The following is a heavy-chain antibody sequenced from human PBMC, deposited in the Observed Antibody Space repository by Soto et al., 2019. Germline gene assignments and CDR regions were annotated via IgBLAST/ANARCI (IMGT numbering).Heavy chain of an antibody. V-gene: IGHV1-69*01. CDR1: GGTFSSYA. Sequence: QVQLVQSGAEVKKPGSSVKVSCKASGGTFSSYAISWVRQAPGQGLEWMGGIIPIFGTANYAQKFQGRVTITADESTSKAYMELISLRSEDTAVYYCARDQEDYDILTGYFLTWFDPWGQGTLVTVSS. CDR2: IIPIFGTA. J-gene: IGHJ5*02. CDR3: ARDQEDYDILTGYFLTWFDP. D-gene: IGHD3-9*01.